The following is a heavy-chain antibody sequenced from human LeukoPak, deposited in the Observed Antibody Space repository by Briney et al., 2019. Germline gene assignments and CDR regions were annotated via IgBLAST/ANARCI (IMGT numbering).Heavy chain of an antibody. V-gene: IGHV3-7*02. CDR2: IKHDGSDK. D-gene: IGHD3-16*01. CDR1: GFTFSTYW. J-gene: IGHJ4*02. CDR3: AKGTLVTAYYFDY. Sequence: PGGSLRLSCAAAGFTFSTYWMSWVRQAPGKGLEWVANIKHDGSDKNYVDSVKGRFTISRDSAKNSLYLQMNSLRAEDTAVYYCAKGTLVTAYYFDYWGQGTLVTVSS.